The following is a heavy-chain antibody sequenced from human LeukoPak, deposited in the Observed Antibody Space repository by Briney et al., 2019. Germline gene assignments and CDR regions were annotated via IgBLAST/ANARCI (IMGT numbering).Heavy chain of an antibody. Sequence: GASVKVSCKASGYTFTSYDINWVRQATGQGLEWMGWMNPNSGNTGYAQKFQGRVTMTRNTSISTAYMELSSLRSEDTAVYYCARGGRYDILTGYYSYYYMDVWAKGPRSPSP. CDR2: MNPNSGNT. V-gene: IGHV1-8*01. CDR1: GYTFTSYD. J-gene: IGHJ6*03. CDR3: ARGGRYDILTGYYSYYYMDV. D-gene: IGHD3-9*01.